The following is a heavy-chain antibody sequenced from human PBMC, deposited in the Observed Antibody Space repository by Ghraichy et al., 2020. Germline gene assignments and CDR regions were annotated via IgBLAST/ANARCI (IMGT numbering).Heavy chain of an antibody. V-gene: IGHV3-7*03. CDR3: AREGGSRMTVVSGFDY. J-gene: IGHJ4*02. CDR1: GFTFSDYY. D-gene: IGHD2-15*01. CDR2: IRHVGREE. Sequence: GGSLRLSCAASGFTFSDYYMTWVRQAPGRGLEWVAYIRHVGREEFYVDSVKGRFTISRDNAKNSLYLQMNSLRVGDTAVYYCAREGGSRMTVVSGFDYWGQGTLVTVSS.